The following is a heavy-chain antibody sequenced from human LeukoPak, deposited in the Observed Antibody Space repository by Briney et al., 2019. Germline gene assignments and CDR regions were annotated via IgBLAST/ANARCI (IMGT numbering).Heavy chain of an antibody. Sequence: GGSLRLSCAASGFTFRDFGMHWVRQAPGKGLEWVAFIRNDGSKDYYPDSVKGRFTISRDNSRTTLYLQMHSLRIEDTAVYYCAKGGSSSHNWFDPWGQGILVTVSS. CDR1: GFTFRDFG. CDR2: IRNDGSKD. J-gene: IGHJ5*02. D-gene: IGHD6-13*01. V-gene: IGHV3-30*02. CDR3: AKGGSSSHNWFDP.